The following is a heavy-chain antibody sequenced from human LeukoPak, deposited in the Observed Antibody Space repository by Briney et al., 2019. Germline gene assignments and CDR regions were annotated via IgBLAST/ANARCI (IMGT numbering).Heavy chain of an antibody. Sequence: ASVKVSCKASAYTFTGHYMHWVRQAHGQGLGWMGWINLNSGGTNYAQKFQGRVTMTRDTSISTAYMELSRLRSDDTAVYYCARVSEYSSSWYLSMDVWGQGTTVTVSS. V-gene: IGHV1-2*02. CDR2: INLNSGGT. J-gene: IGHJ6*02. D-gene: IGHD6-13*01. CDR1: AYTFTGHY. CDR3: ARVSEYSSSWYLSMDV.